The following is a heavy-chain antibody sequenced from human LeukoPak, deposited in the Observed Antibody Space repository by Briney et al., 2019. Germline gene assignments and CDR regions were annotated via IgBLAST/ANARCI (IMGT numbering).Heavy chain of an antibody. Sequence: GGSLRLSCAASGFTFSSYEMNWARQAPGKGLEWVSYISSSGSTIYYADSVKGRFTISRDNAKNSLYLQMNSLRAEDTAVYYCATLRHDILTGPPRAVPYYFDYWGQGTLVTVSS. CDR1: GFTFSSYE. CDR2: ISSSGSTI. J-gene: IGHJ4*02. V-gene: IGHV3-48*03. D-gene: IGHD3-9*01. CDR3: ATLRHDILTGPPRAVPYYFDY.